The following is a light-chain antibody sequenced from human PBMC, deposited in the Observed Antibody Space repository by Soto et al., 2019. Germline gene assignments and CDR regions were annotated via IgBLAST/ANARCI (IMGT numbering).Light chain of an antibody. V-gene: IGLV1-44*01. CDR2: SND. CDR3: AVWDDSLNGYV. J-gene: IGLJ1*01. Sequence: QSVLTQPPSAPGTPGQRVTISCFGSSSNIGSNTVNWYRQLPGTAPKLLIYSNDQRPSGVPDRLSGSKSGTSASLAISGLQSEDEAEYYCAVWDDSLNGYVFGTGTKVTVL. CDR1: SSNIGSNT.